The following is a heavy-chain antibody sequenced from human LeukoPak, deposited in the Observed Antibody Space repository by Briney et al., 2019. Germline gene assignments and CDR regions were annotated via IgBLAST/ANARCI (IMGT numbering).Heavy chain of an antibody. Sequence: SRVTISVDTSKNQFSLKLSSVTAADTAVYYCARDQLGAVLYFDYWGQGTLVTVSS. D-gene: IGHD1-1*01. CDR3: ARDQLGAVLYFDY. V-gene: IGHV4-39*07. J-gene: IGHJ4*02.